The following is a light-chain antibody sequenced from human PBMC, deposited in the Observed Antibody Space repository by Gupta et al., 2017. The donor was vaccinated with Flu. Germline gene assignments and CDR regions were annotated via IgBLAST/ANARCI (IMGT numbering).Light chain of an antibody. CDR2: DAS. Sequence: SLSASVGDSVTITCQASQDISNFLNWYQQKPGRAPKLLIYDASNLEAGVPSRFSGSGSGTDFTITISSLQPEDVATYYCQQYDNLPPLFTFGPGTKVDIK. CDR3: QQYDNLPPLFT. J-gene: IGKJ3*01. V-gene: IGKV1-33*01. CDR1: QDISNF.